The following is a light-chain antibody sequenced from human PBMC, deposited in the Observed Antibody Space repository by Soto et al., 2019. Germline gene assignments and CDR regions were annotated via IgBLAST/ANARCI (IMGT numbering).Light chain of an antibody. Sequence: QSVLTQPPSLSGAPGQRVTISCTGSSSNIGAGYDVHWFQQYPGTAPKLPIYGNTNRPSGVPDRFSGSKSGTSASLAITGLQAEDEADYYCQSYDTTLSGWVFGGGTKVTVL. CDR3: QSYDTTLSGWV. J-gene: IGLJ3*02. CDR2: GNT. CDR1: SSNIGAGYD. V-gene: IGLV1-40*01.